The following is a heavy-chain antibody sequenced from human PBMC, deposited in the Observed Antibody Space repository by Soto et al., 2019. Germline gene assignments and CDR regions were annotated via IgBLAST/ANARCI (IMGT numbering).Heavy chain of an antibody. CDR1: GYSFTSYW. J-gene: IGHJ6*02. CDR2: IDPSDSYT. Sequence: GESLKISCKGSGYSFTSYWISWVRQMPGKGLEWMGRIDPSDSYTNYSPSFQGHVTISAGKSISTAYLQWSSLKASDTAMYYCARRRRYYYGMDVWGQGTTVTVS. V-gene: IGHV5-10-1*01. D-gene: IGHD4-17*01. CDR3: ARRRRYYYGMDV.